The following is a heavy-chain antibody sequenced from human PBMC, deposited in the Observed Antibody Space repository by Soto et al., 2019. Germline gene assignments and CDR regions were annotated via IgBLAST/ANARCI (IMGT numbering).Heavy chain of an antibody. D-gene: IGHD3-3*01. Sequence: ASVKVSCKASGYTFTSYYMHWVRQAPGQGLEWMGIINPSGGSTSYAQKFQGRVTMTRDTSTSTVYMELSSLRSEDTAVYYCARGPPLRFLEWLLGQTFDYWGQGTLVTVSS. CDR3: ARGPPLRFLEWLLGQTFDY. CDR1: GYTFTSYY. CDR2: INPSGGST. J-gene: IGHJ4*02. V-gene: IGHV1-46*01.